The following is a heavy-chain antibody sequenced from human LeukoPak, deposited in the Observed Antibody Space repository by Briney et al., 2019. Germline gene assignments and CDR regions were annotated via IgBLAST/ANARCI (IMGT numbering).Heavy chain of an antibody. CDR2: ICSGGST. V-gene: IGHV3-66*02. Sequence: GGSLRLSCAASGFTVSNNYMSWVRQAPGKGLEWVSVICSGGSTYYADSVKGRFTISRDNSRNTLYLQMNSLRAEDTAVYYCARKTSSFSPLDYWGQGTLATVSS. CDR1: GFTVSNNY. J-gene: IGHJ4*02. CDR3: ARKTSSFSPLDY. D-gene: IGHD3-3*02.